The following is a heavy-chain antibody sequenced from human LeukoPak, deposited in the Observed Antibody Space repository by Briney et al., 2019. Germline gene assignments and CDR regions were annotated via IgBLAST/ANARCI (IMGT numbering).Heavy chain of an antibody. CDR1: SGSISSGNYY. CDR2: IYTSGST. J-gene: IGHJ3*02. D-gene: IGHD3-16*01. CDR3: ARSRMGDAFDI. Sequence: SQTLSLTCTVSSGSISSGNYYWSWIRQPARKGLEWIGRIYTSGSTNYNPSLKSRVTISVDTSKDQFSLKLSSVTAADTAMYHCARSRMGDAFDIWGQGTMVTVSS. V-gene: IGHV4-61*02.